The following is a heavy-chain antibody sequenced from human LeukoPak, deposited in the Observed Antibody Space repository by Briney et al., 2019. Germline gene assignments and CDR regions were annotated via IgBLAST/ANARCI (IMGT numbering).Heavy chain of an antibody. CDR2: ITTHNGNT. CDR3: ARGATVETRAFDI. D-gene: IGHD4-23*01. J-gene: IGHJ3*02. V-gene: IGHV1-18*01. Sequence: ASVKVSFKASGYTFTTYTITWVRQAPGQGLQWMGWITTHNGNTDYAQKFQDRITMTTDTSTSTAYMELRSLRSDDTAVYYCARGATVETRAFDIWGQGTIVTVSS. CDR1: GYTFTTYT.